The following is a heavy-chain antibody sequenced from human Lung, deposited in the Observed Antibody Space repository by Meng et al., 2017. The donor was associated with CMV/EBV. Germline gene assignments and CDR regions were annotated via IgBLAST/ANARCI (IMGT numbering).Heavy chain of an antibody. V-gene: IGHV4-39*01. J-gene: IGHJ4*02. CDR3: ARHHHSPTFDY. Sequence: SGPVLGNPSDTWSLSGTGPCGSSSGSSYYLALIRQPPGGGLEGIGSVVYSGTTYYTSSLKSRVSISVDTSKNQFSLKLSSVTAADTAVYYCARHHHSPTFDYWGQGTLVTVSS. CDR1: CGSSSGSSYY. CDR2: VVYSGTT. D-gene: IGHD1-14*01.